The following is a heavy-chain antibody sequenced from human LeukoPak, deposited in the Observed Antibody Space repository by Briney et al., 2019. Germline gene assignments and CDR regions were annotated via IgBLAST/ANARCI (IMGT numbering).Heavy chain of an antibody. J-gene: IGHJ4*02. CDR3: ARYYYDSTTRAYYFDY. CDR2: ISASGGST. D-gene: IGHD3-22*01. CDR1: GFTFSTYA. Sequence: PGGSLRLSCAASGFTFSTYAMSWVRQAPGKGLEWVSAISASGGSTNYADSVKGRSTISRDNSKNTLYLLMDSLRAEDTAVYYCARYYYDSTTRAYYFDYWGQGTLVTVSS. V-gene: IGHV3-23*01.